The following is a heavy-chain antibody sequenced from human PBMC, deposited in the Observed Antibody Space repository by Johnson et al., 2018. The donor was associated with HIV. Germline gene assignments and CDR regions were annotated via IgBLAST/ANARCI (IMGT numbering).Heavy chain of an antibody. V-gene: IGHV3-33*01. CDR2: IWYDGSNK. CDR3: AREPSSSWYRGAFDI. CDR1: GFTFSSYG. Sequence: QMLLVESGGGVVQPGRSLRLSCAASGFTFSSYGMHWVRQAPGKGLEWVAVIWYDGSNKYYADSVKGRFTISRDNYKNTLFLQMGSLRLEDTAVYYCAREPSSSWYRGAFDIWGQGTLVTVSS. J-gene: IGHJ3*02. D-gene: IGHD6-13*01.